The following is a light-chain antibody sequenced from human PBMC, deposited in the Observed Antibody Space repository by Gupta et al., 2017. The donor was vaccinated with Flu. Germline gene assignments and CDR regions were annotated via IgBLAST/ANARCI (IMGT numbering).Light chain of an antibody. V-gene: IGKV3-15*01. CDR1: QSVSSK. CDR3: QQNYDWPPLT. J-gene: IGKJ4*01. CDR2: DAS. Sequence: IVLPPSPGTLSASPGERVILSCMASQSVSSKVAWYQQKPGQAPRLLISDASIRATDIPARFIGSASGTEFTLIISSRQSEDFAVYYCQQNYDWPPLTFGGGTKLEVK.